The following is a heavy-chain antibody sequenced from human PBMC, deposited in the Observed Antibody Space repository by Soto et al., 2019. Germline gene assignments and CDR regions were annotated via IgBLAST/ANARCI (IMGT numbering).Heavy chain of an antibody. V-gene: IGHV1-69*01. CDR3: ARPITMVRGVISGFDP. CDR2: IIPIFGTA. J-gene: IGHJ5*02. Sequence: QVQLVQSGAEVKKPGSSVKVSCKAAGGTFSSYAISWVRQAPGQGLEWMGGIIPIFGTANYAMKFQGRVTITADESTSTAYRELSSLRSEDTAVYYCARPITMVRGVISGFDPWGQGTLVTVSS. D-gene: IGHD3-10*01. CDR1: GGTFSSYA.